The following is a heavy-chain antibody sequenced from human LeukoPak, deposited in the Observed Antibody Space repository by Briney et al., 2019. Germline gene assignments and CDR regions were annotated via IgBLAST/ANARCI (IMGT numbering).Heavy chain of an antibody. CDR3: ATSAGPNTYYYDSSGYYAY. J-gene: IGHJ4*01. Sequence: GGSLRLSCAASGFTFSSYSMNWVRQAPGRGLEWVSSISSNSSYMYYADSVRGRFTISRDNAKNSLFLQMNSLRAEDTSVYYCATSAGPNTYYYDSSGYYAYWGQGTLVTVSS. CDR2: ISSNSSYM. V-gene: IGHV3-21*01. D-gene: IGHD3-22*01. CDR1: GFTFSSYS.